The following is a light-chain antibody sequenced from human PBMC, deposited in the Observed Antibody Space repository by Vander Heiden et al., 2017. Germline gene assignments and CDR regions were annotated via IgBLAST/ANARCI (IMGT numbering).Light chain of an antibody. CDR3: QQEDNLPIT. J-gene: IGKJ5*01. CDR1: QDISNY. CDR2: DAS. Sequence: DIQMTQSPSSLSASVGDRVTITCQASQDISNYLNWYQQKPGKAPKLLIYDASNLETGVPSRFSGSGSGTDFTFTISSLQPEDFATYYCQQEDNLPITFGQGTLLXIK. V-gene: IGKV1-33*01.